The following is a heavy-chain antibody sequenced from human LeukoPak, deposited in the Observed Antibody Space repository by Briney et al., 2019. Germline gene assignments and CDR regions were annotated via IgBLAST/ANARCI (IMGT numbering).Heavy chain of an antibody. V-gene: IGHV3-23*01. CDR2: ISGSGGST. CDR1: GFTFSSYA. J-gene: IGHJ4*02. CDR3: AKQYYDFWSGYYRYFDY. D-gene: IGHD3-3*01. Sequence: GGSLRLSCAASGFTFSSYAMSWVRQAPGKGLEWVSAISGSGGSTYCADSVKGRFTISRDNSKNTLYLQMNSLRAEDTAVYYCAKQYYDFWSGYYRYFDYWGQGTLVTVSS.